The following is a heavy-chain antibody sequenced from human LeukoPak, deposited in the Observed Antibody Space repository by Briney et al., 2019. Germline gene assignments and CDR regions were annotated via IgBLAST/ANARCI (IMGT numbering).Heavy chain of an antibody. CDR3: ATPPTLRGTNSVWSY. J-gene: IGHJ4*02. V-gene: IGHV4-39*01. CDR2: IYYSGST. Sequence: SETLSLTCTVSGGSISSSSYYWGWIRQPPGKGLEWIGSIYYSGSTYCNPSLKSRVTISVDTSKNQFSLKLSSVTAADTAVYYCATPPTLRGTNSVWSYWGQGTLVTVFS. CDR1: GGSISSSSYY. D-gene: IGHD2-8*01.